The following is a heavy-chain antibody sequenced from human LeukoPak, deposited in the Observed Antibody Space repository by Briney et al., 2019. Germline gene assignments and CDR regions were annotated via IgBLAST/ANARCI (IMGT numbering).Heavy chain of an antibody. Sequence: SQTLSLTRTVSGGSISSGGYYWSWIRQHPGKGLEWIGYIYYSGSTYYNPSLKSRVTMSVDTSKNQFSLKLSSVTAADTAVYYCARGHTVVPAAIEYYFDYWGQGTLVTVSS. D-gene: IGHD2-2*01. V-gene: IGHV4-31*03. CDR3: ARGHTVVPAAIEYYFDY. CDR2: IYYSGST. J-gene: IGHJ4*02. CDR1: GGSISSGGYY.